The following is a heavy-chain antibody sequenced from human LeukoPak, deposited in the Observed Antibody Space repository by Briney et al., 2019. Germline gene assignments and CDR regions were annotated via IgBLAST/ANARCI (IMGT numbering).Heavy chain of an antibody. CDR2: IYTSGST. J-gene: IGHJ6*03. D-gene: IGHD2-15*01. CDR3: ARSVEGYCRGGSCYSYSYYMDV. V-gene: IGHV4-4*07. Sequence: SEALSLTCTVSGGSISSYYWSWIRQPAEKGLEWIGLIYTSGSTNYNPSLKSRVTISADTSKNQFSLKPSSVTAADTAVYYCARSVEGYCRGGSCYSYSYYMDVWGKGTTVTVSS. CDR1: GGSISSYY.